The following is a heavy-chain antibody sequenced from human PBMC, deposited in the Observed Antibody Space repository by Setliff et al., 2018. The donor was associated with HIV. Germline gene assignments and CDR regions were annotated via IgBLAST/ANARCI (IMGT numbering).Heavy chain of an antibody. CDR2: IIPISAAS. V-gene: IGHV1-69*13. CDR3: TTGLDRSTINAGFDI. CDR1: GGTFSSSA. J-gene: IGHJ3*02. Sequence: GASVKVSCKTSGGTFSSSAFSWVRQAPGQGPEWMGGIIPISAASNHAQKLQGRVTITADEFTSTAHLELSSLTSEDTAVYYCTTGLDRSTINAGFDIWGQGTMVTVSS. D-gene: IGHD1-26*01.